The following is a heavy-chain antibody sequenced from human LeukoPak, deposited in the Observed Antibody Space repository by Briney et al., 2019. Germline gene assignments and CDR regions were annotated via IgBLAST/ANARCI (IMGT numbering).Heavy chain of an antibody. CDR2: INPSDGTT. J-gene: IGHJ5*02. V-gene: IGHV1-46*01. CDR1: GYTFTSYY. CDR3: ARAPTSHYYGSFDP. D-gene: IGHD3-10*01. Sequence: ASVTVSCKASGYTFTSYYIHWVRQARGQGLEWMGIINPSDGTTSYAQKFQGRVTMTRDTSTSTVYMELSSLRSEDTAVYYCARAPTSHYYGSFDPWGQGTLVTVSS.